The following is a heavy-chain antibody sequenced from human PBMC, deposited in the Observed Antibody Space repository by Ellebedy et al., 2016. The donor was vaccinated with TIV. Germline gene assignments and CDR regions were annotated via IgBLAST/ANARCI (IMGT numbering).Heavy chain of an antibody. CDR1: GFTFSSYA. J-gene: IGHJ6*02. CDR3: ARGHNHYYYGMDV. V-gene: IGHV3-23*01. Sequence: GESLKISCTASGFTFSSYAMNWVRQAPGKGLEWVSAISGSGGSTYYADSVKGRFTISRDNSKNTLYLQMNSLRAEDTAVYYCARGHNHYYYGMDVWGQGTTVTVSS. CDR2: ISGSGGST. D-gene: IGHD1-14*01.